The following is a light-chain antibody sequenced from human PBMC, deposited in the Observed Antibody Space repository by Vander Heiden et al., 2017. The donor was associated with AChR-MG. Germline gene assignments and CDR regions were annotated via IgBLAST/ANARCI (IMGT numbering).Light chain of an antibody. V-gene: IGLV4-69*01. Sequence: QLVLTQSPSASASLGASVKLTCTLSSGHSNFAIAWHQQQPEKGPRFLMKLNSDGSHRKGDGIPDRFSGSSSGAERYLTISSLQSDDEADYFCQTWGTGIHVVFGGGTKLTVL. CDR1: SGHSNFA. J-gene: IGLJ2*01. CDR3: QTWGTGIHVV. CDR2: LNSDGSH.